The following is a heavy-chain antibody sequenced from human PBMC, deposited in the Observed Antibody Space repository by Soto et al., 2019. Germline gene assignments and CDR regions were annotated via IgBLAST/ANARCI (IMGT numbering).Heavy chain of an antibody. CDR2: ISGYNGDT. CDR3: AKNGHPPYYYYGMDV. CDR1: GYTFTTYG. D-gene: IGHD2-8*01. V-gene: IGHV1-18*01. J-gene: IGHJ6*02. Sequence: QGQLVQYGAEVKQPGASVKVSCKASGYTFTTYGISWVRQAPGQGLEWMGWISGYNGDTNYAQKFQGRVTMTIDRSTSTAYLEVRSLTSDDTAVYYCAKNGHPPYYYYGMDVWGQGTTVTVSS.